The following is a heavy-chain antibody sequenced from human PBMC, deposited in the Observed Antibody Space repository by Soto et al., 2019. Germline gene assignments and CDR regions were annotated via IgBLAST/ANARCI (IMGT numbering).Heavy chain of an antibody. V-gene: IGHV1-69*01. Sequence: QVQLVQSGAEVKKPGSSVKVSCKASGGTFSSYAISWVRQAPGQGLEWMGGIIPIFGTANYAQKFQGRVTITADESTSTAYMELSSLRSEDTAVYYCARESEDGFDNGNDACDIWGQGTIVTVSS. CDR3: ARESEDGFDNGNDACDI. CDR1: GGTFSSYA. CDR2: IIPIFGTA. D-gene: IGHD5-12*01. J-gene: IGHJ3*02.